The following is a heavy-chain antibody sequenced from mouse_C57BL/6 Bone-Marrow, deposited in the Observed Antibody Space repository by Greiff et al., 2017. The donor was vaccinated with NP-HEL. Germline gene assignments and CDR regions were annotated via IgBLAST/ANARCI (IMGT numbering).Heavy chain of an antibody. CDR3: ARHGKGYWFAY. D-gene: IGHD2-2*01. J-gene: IGHJ3*01. CDR1: GFTFSDYG. V-gene: IGHV5-15*01. Sequence: EVKVVESGGGLVQPGGSLKLSCAASGFTFSDYGMAWVRQAPRKGPEWVAFISNLAYSIYYADTVTGRFTISRENAKNTLYLEMSSLRSEDTAMYYCARHGKGYWFAYWGQGTLVTVSA. CDR2: ISNLAYSI.